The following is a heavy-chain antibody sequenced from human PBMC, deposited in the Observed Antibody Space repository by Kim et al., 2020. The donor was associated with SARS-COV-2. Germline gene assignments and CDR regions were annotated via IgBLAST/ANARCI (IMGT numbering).Heavy chain of an antibody. D-gene: IGHD3-16*01. J-gene: IGHJ3*02. CDR2: IRSKANSYAT. Sequence: GGSLRLSCAASGFTFSGSSLNWVRQAPGKGLEWVGRIRSKANSYATGYAASVKGRFTISRDDSKNTPYLEMHSLKTEDTAVYYCTRIPATPLAFGGYFGIWGQGTMVTVSS. V-gene: IGHV3-73*01. CDR1: GFTFSGSS. CDR3: TRIPATPLAFGGYFGI.